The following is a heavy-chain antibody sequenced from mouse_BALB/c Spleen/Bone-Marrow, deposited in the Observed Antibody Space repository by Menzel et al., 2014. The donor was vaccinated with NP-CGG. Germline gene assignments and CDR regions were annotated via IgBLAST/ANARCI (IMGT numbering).Heavy chain of an antibody. Sequence: EVKLMESGPELVKPGASVKISCKASGYSFTGYFMNWVKQSHGRSLEWIGRINPYNGDTFYNQKFKGKATLTVDKSSSTAHMELLSLTSEDSAVYYCGRSGYYGSSYFDVWGAGTRVTVSS. CDR1: GYSFTGYF. CDR2: INPYNGDT. D-gene: IGHD1-1*01. J-gene: IGHJ1*01. V-gene: IGHV1-37*01. CDR3: GRSGYYGSSYFDV.